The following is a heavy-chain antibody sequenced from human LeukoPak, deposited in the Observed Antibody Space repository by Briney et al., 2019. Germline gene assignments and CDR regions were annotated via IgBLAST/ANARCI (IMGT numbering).Heavy chain of an antibody. CDR2: IYYSGST. J-gene: IGHJ3*02. V-gene: IGHV4-39*01. Sequence: SETLSLTCTVSGGSISSSSYYWGWIRQPPGKGLEWIGSIYYSGSTYYNPSLKSRVTISVDTSKNQFSLKLSSVTAADTAVYYCARGPSTDYSSSSSYAFDIWGQGTMVTVSS. CDR3: ARGPSTDYSSSSSYAFDI. CDR1: GGSISSSSYY. D-gene: IGHD6-6*01.